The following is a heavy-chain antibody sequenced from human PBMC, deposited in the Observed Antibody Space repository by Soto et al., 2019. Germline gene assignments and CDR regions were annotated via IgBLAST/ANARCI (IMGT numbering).Heavy chain of an antibody. CDR2: INPNSGGT. D-gene: IGHD4-4*01. V-gene: IGHV1-2*04. J-gene: IGHJ6*03. CDR1: GYTFTGYY. CDR3: ARGPTVTPAPPDFYYYYMDV. Sequence: QVQLVQSGAEVKKPGASVKVSCKASGYTFTGYYMHWVRQAPGQGLEWMGWINPNSGGTNYAQKFQGWVTMTRDTSISTAYKELSRLRSDDTAVYYCARGPTVTPAPPDFYYYYMDVWGKGTTVTVSS.